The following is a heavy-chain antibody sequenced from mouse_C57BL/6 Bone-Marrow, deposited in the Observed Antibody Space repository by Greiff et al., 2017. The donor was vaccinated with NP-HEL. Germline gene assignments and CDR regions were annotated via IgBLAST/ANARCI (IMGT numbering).Heavy chain of an antibody. CDR2: INPNNGGT. D-gene: IGHD1-1*01. J-gene: IGHJ1*03. CDR1: GYTFTDYY. V-gene: IGHV1-26*01. CDR3: ARRIYYYGSSSYWYFDV. Sequence: EVQLQQSGPELVKPGASVKISCKASGYTFTDYYMNWVKQSHGKSLEWIGDINPNNGGTSYNQKFKGKATLTVDKSSSTAYMELRSLTSEDSAVYYCARRIYYYGSSSYWYFDVWGTGTTVTVSS.